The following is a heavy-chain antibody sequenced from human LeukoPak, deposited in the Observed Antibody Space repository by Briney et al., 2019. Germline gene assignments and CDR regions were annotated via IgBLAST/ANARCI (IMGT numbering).Heavy chain of an antibody. J-gene: IGHJ4*02. CDR1: GYTFTSYG. Sequence: ASVKVSCKASGYTFTSYGISWVRQAPGQGPEWMGWISAYNGNTNYAQKLQGRVTMTTNTSTSTAYMELRSLRSDDTAVYYCARLGYCSSTSCYALFDYWGQGTLVTVSS. D-gene: IGHD2-2*01. V-gene: IGHV1-18*01. CDR2: ISAYNGNT. CDR3: ARLGYCSSTSCYALFDY.